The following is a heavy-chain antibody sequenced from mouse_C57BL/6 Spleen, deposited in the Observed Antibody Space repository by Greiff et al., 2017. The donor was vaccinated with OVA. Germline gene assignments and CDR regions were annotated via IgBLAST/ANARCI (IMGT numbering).Heavy chain of an antibody. D-gene: IGHD1-1*01. CDR3: TGIYYYGSSYDYYAMDY. CDR1: GFTFSNYW. V-gene: IGHV6-3*01. J-gene: IGHJ4*01. CDR2: IRLKSDNYAT. Sequence: EVQLVESGGGLVQPGGSMKLSCVASGFTFSNYWMNWVRQSPEKGLEWVAQIRLKSDNYATHYAESVKGRFTISRDDSKSSVYLQMNNLRAEDTGIYYCTGIYYYGSSYDYYAMDYWGQGTSVTVSS.